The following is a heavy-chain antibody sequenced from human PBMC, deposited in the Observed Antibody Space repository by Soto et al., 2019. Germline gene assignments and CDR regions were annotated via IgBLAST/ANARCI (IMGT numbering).Heavy chain of an antibody. CDR1: GFTFSSYA. J-gene: IGHJ4*02. CDR2: ILHDGSNK. D-gene: IGHD3-10*01. V-gene: IGHV3-30-3*01. Sequence: GGSLRLSCAASGFTFSSYALHWVRQAPGKGLEWVAVILHDGSNKYYADSVKGRFTVSRDNSNNTLYLQMDSLRAEDTAVYYCARFGVIGGAGFVWFGESFDFWGQGTLVTVSS. CDR3: ARFGVIGGAGFVWFGESFDF.